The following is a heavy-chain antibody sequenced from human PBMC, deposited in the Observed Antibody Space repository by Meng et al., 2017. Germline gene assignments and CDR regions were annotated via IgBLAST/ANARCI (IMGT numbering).Heavy chain of an antibody. CDR2: IYYSGST. CDR1: GGSISSYY. V-gene: IGHV4-59*01. D-gene: IGHD4-17*01. CDR3: ARGPDDYGDYVNFWY. Sequence: GSLRLSCTVSGGSISSYYWSWIRQPPGKGLEWIGYIYYSGSTNYNPSLKSRVTISVDTSKNQFSLKLSSVTAADTAVYYCARGPDDYGDYVNFWYWGQGTLVTFSS. J-gene: IGHJ4*02.